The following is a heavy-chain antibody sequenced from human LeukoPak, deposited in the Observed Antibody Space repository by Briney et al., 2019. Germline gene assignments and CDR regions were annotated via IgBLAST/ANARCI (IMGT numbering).Heavy chain of an antibody. CDR2: INHSGST. V-gene: IGHV4-34*01. Sequence: NPSETLSLTCAVYGGSFSGYYWSWIRQPPGKGLEWIGEINHSGSTNYNPSLKSRVTISVDTSKNQFSLKLSSVTAADTAVYYCARGFIVVVPAAPFRRGPNPQHYYYGMDVWGQGTTVTVSS. D-gene: IGHD2-2*01. J-gene: IGHJ6*02. CDR1: GGSFSGYY. CDR3: ARGFIVVVPAAPFRRGPNPQHYYYGMDV.